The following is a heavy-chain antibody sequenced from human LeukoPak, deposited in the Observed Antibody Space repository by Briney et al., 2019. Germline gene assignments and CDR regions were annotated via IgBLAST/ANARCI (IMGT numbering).Heavy chain of an antibody. Sequence: GGSLRLSCAATGFTFKDYGMHWVRQPPGKGLEWVSSINWNGGGTDYADSVKGRFAISRDNAKNSLYLQLSSLRPEDTALYYCAKHMRATNTYSFFGLDVWGQGTTVTVSS. CDR2: INWNGGGT. CDR3: AKHMRATNTYSFFGLDV. CDR1: GFTFKDYG. D-gene: IGHD1-26*01. J-gene: IGHJ6*02. V-gene: IGHV3-9*01.